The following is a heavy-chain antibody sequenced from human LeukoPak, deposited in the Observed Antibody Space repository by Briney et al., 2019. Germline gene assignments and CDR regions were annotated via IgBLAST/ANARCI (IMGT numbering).Heavy chain of an antibody. V-gene: IGHV1-69*06. J-gene: IGHJ4*02. CDR3: ARGISYGSGSLDS. Sequence: ASVKVSCKASGGTFSSYAISWVRQAPGQGLEWMGGIIPIFGTANYAQKFQGRVTITADKSTSTAYMELSSLRSEDTAVYYCARGISYGSGSLDSWGQGTLVTVSS. CDR2: IIPIFGTA. D-gene: IGHD3-10*01. CDR1: GGTFSSYA.